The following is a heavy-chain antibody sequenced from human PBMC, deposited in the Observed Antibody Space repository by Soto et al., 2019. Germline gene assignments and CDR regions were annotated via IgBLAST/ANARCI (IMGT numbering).Heavy chain of an antibody. CDR3: ARSGRPLTEFHS. Sequence: SETLSLTCTVSGGSISSSSYYWGWIRQPPGKGLEWIGSIYYSGSTYYIPSLKSRVTISVDTSKNQFSLKLSSVTAADTAVYYCARSGRPLTEFHSWGQGILVTVSS. CDR1: GGSISSSSYY. V-gene: IGHV4-39*01. CDR2: IYYSGST. D-gene: IGHD6-25*01. J-gene: IGHJ4*02.